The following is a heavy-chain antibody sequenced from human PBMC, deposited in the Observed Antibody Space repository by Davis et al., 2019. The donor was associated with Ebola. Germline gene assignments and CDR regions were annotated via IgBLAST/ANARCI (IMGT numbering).Heavy chain of an antibody. CDR3: ARDRKNQIWSRELCDY. CDR2: ISSSGSTI. V-gene: IGHV3-48*03. CDR1: GFTFSSYE. J-gene: IGHJ4*02. D-gene: IGHD3-10*01. Sequence: GESLKISCAASGFTFSSYEMNWVRQAPGKGLEWVSYISSSGSTIYYADSVKGRFTISRDNAKNSLYLQMNSLRAEDTAVYYCARDRKNQIWSRELCDYWGQGTLVTVSS.